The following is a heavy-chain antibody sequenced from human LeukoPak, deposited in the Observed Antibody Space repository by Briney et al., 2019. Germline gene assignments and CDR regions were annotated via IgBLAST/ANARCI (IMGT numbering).Heavy chain of an antibody. CDR1: GFTFSSYG. J-gene: IGHJ4*02. D-gene: IGHD2-15*01. V-gene: IGHV3-30*02. CDR3: AKAPYCSGGSCYDDY. Sequence: GGSLRLSCAASGFTFSSYGMHWVRQAPGKGLEWVAFIRYDGSNKYYADSVKGRFTISRDNSKSTLYLQMNSLRAEDTAVYYCAKAPYCSGGSCYDDYWGQGTLVTVSS. CDR2: IRYDGSNK.